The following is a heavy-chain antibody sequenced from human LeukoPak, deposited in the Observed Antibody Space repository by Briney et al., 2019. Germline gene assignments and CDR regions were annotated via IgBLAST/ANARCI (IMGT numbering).Heavy chain of an antibody. D-gene: IGHD3-22*01. V-gene: IGHV3-7*01. CDR3: ARARPTTWLFPLPDAFDI. CDR1: GFTFSSYS. J-gene: IGHJ3*02. Sequence: GGSLRLSCAASGFTFSSYSMNWVRQAPGKGLEWVANIKQDGSEKYYVDSVKGRFTISRDNAKNSLYLQMNSLRAEDTAVYYCARARPTTWLFPLPDAFDIWGQGTMVTVSS. CDR2: IKQDGSEK.